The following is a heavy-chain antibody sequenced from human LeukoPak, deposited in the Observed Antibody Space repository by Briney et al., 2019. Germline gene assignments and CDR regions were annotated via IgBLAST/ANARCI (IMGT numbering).Heavy chain of an antibody. CDR2: IHTSGST. Sequence: SETLSLTCTVSGGSISSYYWSWIRQPAGKGLEWIGRIHTSGSTNYSPSLKSRVTISVDTSKNQFSLKLSSVTAADTAVYYCARDRYYYDSSARYFDYWGQGTLVTVSS. D-gene: IGHD3-22*01. J-gene: IGHJ4*02. CDR1: GGSISSYY. CDR3: ARDRYYYDSSARYFDY. V-gene: IGHV4-4*07.